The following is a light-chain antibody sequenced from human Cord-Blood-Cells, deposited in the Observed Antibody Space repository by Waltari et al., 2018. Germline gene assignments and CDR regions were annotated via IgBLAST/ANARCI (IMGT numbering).Light chain of an antibody. V-gene: IGKV4-1*01. J-gene: IGKJ1*01. CDR3: QQYYSAPPT. CDR1: QSVLYSSNNNNY. Sequence: VLTQSPDSLAVSIDEMVTIDCKSSQSVLYSSNNNNYLAWYQQKPGQPPKLLIYWASTRESGVPDRFSGSGSVTDFTLTISSLQAEDVAVYYCQQYYSAPPTFGQGTKVEIK. CDR2: WAS.